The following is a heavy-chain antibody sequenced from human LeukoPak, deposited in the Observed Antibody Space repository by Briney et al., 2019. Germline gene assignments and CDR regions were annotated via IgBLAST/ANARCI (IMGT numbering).Heavy chain of an antibody. D-gene: IGHD1-26*01. CDR1: GGSISSSSYY. CDR2: IYYSGST. V-gene: IGHV4-39*07. Sequence: SETLSLTCTVSGGSISSSSYYWGWIRQPPGKGLEWIGSIYYSGSTYYNPSLKSRVTISVDTSKNQFSLKLSSVTAADTAVYYCARDNIGSYLLVGAFDIWGQGTMVTVSS. CDR3: ARDNIGSYLLVGAFDI. J-gene: IGHJ3*02.